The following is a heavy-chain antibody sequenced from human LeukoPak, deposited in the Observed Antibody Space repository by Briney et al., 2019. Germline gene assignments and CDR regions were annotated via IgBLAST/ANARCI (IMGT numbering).Heavy chain of an antibody. J-gene: IGHJ5*02. D-gene: IGHD4-17*01. CDR3: ARGDEDYGDYGNWFDP. V-gene: IGHV1-8*01. CDR2: MNPNSGNT. CDR1: GYTFTSYD. Sequence: ASVKVSCKASGYTFTSYDINWVRQATGQGLEWMGWMNPNSGNTGYAQKFQGRVTMTRDTSISTAYMELSSLRSEDTAVYYCARGDEDYGDYGNWFDPWGQGTLVTVSS.